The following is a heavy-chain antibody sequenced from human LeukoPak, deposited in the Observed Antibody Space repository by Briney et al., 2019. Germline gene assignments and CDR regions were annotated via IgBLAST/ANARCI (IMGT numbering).Heavy chain of an antibody. CDR3: VTSTGQQFIPYDY. V-gene: IGHV3-66*02. J-gene: IGHJ4*02. CDR1: GFNFSSNY. D-gene: IGHD6-13*01. CDR2: IYGADAA. Sequence: GGSLRLSCAASGFNFSSNYMTWIRQALGKGLEWVSLIYGADAAYYAESVRGRFMISRDNLKNTLFLQMNSLRVEDTAVYYCVTSTGQQFIPYDYWGQGTHVTVSS.